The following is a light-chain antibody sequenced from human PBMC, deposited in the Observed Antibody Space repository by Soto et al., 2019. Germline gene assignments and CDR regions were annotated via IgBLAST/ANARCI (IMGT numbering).Light chain of an antibody. CDR2: QAS. J-gene: IGKJ2*01. CDR3: QQYDSYQYT. CDR1: QSISSW. V-gene: IGKV1-5*03. Sequence: DIQMTQSPSNLSASVGDRATITCRASQSISSWLAWYQQKPGKAPKLLIYQASTLKSGVPSRFSGSGSGTEFTLTISSLQPEDFATYYCQQYDSYQYTFGQGTKLEIK.